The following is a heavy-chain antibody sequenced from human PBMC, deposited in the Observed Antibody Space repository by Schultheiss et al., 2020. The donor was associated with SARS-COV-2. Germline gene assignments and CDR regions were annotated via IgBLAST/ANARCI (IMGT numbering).Heavy chain of an antibody. J-gene: IGHJ1*01. V-gene: IGHV4-31*03. CDR3: ARRGRQQHNFFQH. D-gene: IGHD6-13*01. CDR1: GGSISSSSYY. CDR2: IYYSGST. Sequence: SQTLSLTCTVSGGSISSSSYYWGWIRQHPGKGLEWIGYIYYSGSTYYNPSLKSRVTISVDTSKNQFSLKLSSVTAADTAVYYCARRGRQQHNFFQHWGQGTLVTVSS.